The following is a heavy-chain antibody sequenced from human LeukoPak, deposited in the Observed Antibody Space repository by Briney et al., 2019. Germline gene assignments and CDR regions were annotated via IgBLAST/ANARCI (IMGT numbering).Heavy chain of an antibody. V-gene: IGHV1-46*01. Sequence: ASVKVSCKASGYTFTSYGISWVRQAPGQGLEWMGVINPSGGGTTYAQRFQGRATMTRDTSTSTVHMELSSLRSEDTAVYYCARGQNKCLGHWGQGTLVTVSS. CDR2: INPSGGGT. J-gene: IGHJ4*02. CDR1: GYTFTSYG. CDR3: ARGQNKCLGH. D-gene: IGHD2/OR15-2a*01.